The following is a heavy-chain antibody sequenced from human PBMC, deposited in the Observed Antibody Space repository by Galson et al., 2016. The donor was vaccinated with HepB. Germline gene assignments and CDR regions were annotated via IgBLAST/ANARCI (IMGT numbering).Heavy chain of an antibody. V-gene: IGHV3-48*02. J-gene: IGHJ2*01. CDR2: ISGGSYTI. D-gene: IGHD3-10*01. Sequence: SLRLSCAASGFALSSYNMNWVRQAPGKGLEWISYISGGSYTINYAGSVKGRFTISRDNARNSLYLQMNSLRDDDTAVYYCTRGLHVGLSGWYFDLWGRGALVTVSS. CDR1: GFALSSYN. CDR3: TRGLHVGLSGWYFDL.